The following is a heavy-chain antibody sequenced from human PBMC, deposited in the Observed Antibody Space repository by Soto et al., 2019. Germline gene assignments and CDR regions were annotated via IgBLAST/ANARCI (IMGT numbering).Heavy chain of an antibody. CDR3: ARREIQGPIDY. CDR1: GYSISNSNW. V-gene: IGHV4-28*01. D-gene: IGHD1-26*01. CDR2: IYYSGTT. Sequence: QVQLQESGPGLVKPSDTLSLTCAVSGYSISNSNWWGWIRQPPGKGLEWIGYIYYSGTTDYNPSLKSRVTMSVDTSKNQFSLKLTSVTAVDTAVYYCARREIQGPIDYWGQGTLVTVSS. J-gene: IGHJ4*02.